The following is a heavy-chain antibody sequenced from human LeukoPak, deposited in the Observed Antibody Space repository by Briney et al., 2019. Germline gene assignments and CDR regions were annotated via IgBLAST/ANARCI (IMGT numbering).Heavy chain of an antibody. CDR1: GYSFTNYW. V-gene: IGHV5-51*01. D-gene: IGHD6-13*01. Sequence: GESLKISCKGSGYSFTNYWIAWVRQMPGKGLEWMGITYPGDSDTRYSPSFQGQVTISADKSISTAYLQWSSLEASDTAMYYCARLAQIAAAGTPDDAFDIWGQGTMVTVSS. J-gene: IGHJ3*02. CDR3: ARLAQIAAAGTPDDAFDI. CDR2: TYPGDSDT.